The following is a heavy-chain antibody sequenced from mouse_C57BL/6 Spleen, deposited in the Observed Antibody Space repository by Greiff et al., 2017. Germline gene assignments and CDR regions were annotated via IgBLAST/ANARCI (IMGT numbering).Heavy chain of an antibody. J-gene: IGHJ3*01. CDR1: GFSFNTYA. CDR2: IGSKSNNYAT. D-gene: IGHD2-3*01. V-gene: IGHV10-1*01. Sequence: EVKLMESGGGFVQPKGSLKLSCAASGFSFNTYAMNWVRQAPGRGLEWVARIGSKSNNYATYDADSVKDRFTISRDDSESMLYLQMNNLKTEDTAMYYCLSRGYDDYSLFAYWGQGTLVTVSA. CDR3: LSRGYDDYSLFAY.